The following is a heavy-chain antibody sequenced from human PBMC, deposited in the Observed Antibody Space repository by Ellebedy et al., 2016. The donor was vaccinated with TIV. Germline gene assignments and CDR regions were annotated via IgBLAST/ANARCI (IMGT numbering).Heavy chain of an antibody. Sequence: GESLKISCAAPGFTLTDAWMNWVRQAPGKGLEWVGRIKSKTAGGTTAYAAPVKGRFTISRDDSKNTVYLQMNRLRAEDTAVYHCATARGDHGAFEIWGQGTMVTVSS. CDR3: ATARGDHGAFEI. D-gene: IGHD3-10*01. V-gene: IGHV3-15*07. J-gene: IGHJ3*02. CDR2: IKSKTAGGTT. CDR1: GFTLTDAW.